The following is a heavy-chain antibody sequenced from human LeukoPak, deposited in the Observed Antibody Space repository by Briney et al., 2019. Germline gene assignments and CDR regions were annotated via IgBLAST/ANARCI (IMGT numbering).Heavy chain of an antibody. V-gene: IGHV1-69*13. D-gene: IGHD3-3*01. CDR1: GGTFSNYA. J-gene: IGHJ4*02. CDR3: ARPRTYYDFWRGYPPFDY. Sequence: ASVKVFCKASGGTFSNYAISWVRQAPGQGLEWMGGIITNYGTTNYAQKYQGRVTITADESTTTVYMELSSLRSEDTAVYYCARPRTYYDFWRGYPPFDYWGQGTLVTVSS. CDR2: IITNYGTT.